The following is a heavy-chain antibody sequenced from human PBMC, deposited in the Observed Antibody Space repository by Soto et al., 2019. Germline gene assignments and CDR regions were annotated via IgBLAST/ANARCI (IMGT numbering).Heavy chain of an antibody. V-gene: IGHV1-69*13. Sequence: VASVKVSCKASGGTFSSYAISWVRQAPGQGLEWMGGIIPIFGTANYAQKFQGRVTITADESTSTAYMELSSLRSEDTAVYYCARVGSFSGSYRPRGMDVWGQGTTVTVSS. CDR1: GGTFSSYA. J-gene: IGHJ6*02. D-gene: IGHD1-26*01. CDR3: ARVGSFSGSYRPRGMDV. CDR2: IIPIFGTA.